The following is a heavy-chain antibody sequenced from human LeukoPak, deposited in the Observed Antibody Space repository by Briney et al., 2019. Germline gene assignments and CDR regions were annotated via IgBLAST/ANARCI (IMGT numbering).Heavy chain of an antibody. CDR2: IYYSGST. CDR1: GGSISSHY. J-gene: IGHJ5*02. V-gene: IGHV4-59*11. Sequence: PSDTLSLTCTVSGGSISSHYWRWIRQPPGKGLEWIGYIYYSGSTNYNPSLKSRVTISVDTSKNQFSLKLSSVTAADTAVYYCARDVGTVTDLGRFDPWGQGTLVTVSA. CDR3: ARDVGTVTDLGRFDP. D-gene: IGHD4-17*01.